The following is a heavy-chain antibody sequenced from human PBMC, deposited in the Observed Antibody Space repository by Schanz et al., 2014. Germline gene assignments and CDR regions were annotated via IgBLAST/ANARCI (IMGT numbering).Heavy chain of an antibody. CDR3: ARVDSGYDSHLYYYYYYMDV. CDR2: IIPILGIA. V-gene: IGHV1-69*02. D-gene: IGHD5-12*01. Sequence: QVQLVQSGAEVKKPGSSVKVSCKASGGTFSTYTISWVRQAPGQGLEWMGRIIPILGIANYAQKFQGRVTITADKSTSTAYMDLNSLRAEDTAVYYCARVDSGYDSHLYYYYYYMDVWGKGTTVTVSS. J-gene: IGHJ6*03. CDR1: GGTFSTYT.